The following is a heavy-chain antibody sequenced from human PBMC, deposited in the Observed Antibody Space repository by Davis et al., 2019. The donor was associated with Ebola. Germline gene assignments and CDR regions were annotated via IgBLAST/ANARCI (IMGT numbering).Heavy chain of an antibody. CDR3: ARDTGIAAAGAFDI. CDR2: INHSGST. V-gene: IGHV4-34*01. CDR1: GGSFSGYY. J-gene: IGHJ3*02. D-gene: IGHD6-13*01. Sequence: PSETLSLTCAVYGGSFSGYYWSWIRQPPGKGLEWIGEINHSGSTNYNPSLKSRVTISVDTSKNQFSLKLSSVTAADTAVYYCARDTGIAAAGAFDIWGQGTMVTVSS.